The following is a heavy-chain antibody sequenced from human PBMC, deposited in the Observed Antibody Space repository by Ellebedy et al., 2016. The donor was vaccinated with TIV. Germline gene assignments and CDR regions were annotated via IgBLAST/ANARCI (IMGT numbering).Heavy chain of an antibody. Sequence: MPGGSLRLSCTVSGGYISNYYWSWIRQSPGKGLEWIGYVFYTGTTNYNPSLQRRVTISLDTSKNQFSLRLASVTAADTAVYYCARQSLMSGSGWCDFFDFWGPGTLVTVSS. CDR2: VFYTGTT. J-gene: IGHJ4*02. CDR3: ARQSLMSGSGWCDFFDF. D-gene: IGHD6-19*01. CDR1: GGYISNYY. V-gene: IGHV4-59*08.